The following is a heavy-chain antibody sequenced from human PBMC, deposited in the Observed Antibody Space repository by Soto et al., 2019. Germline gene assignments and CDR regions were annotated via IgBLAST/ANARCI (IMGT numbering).Heavy chain of an antibody. D-gene: IGHD3-3*01. Sequence: SGPTLVNPTETLTLTCTVSGFSLSNARMGVSWIRQPPGKALEWLAHIFSNDEKSYSTSLKSRLTISKDTSKSQVVLTMTNMDPVDTATYYCARVLVLEWPRSRYNWFDPWGQGTLVTVAS. V-gene: IGHV2-26*01. CDR1: GFSLSNARMG. J-gene: IGHJ5*02. CDR2: IFSNDEK. CDR3: ARVLVLEWPRSRYNWFDP.